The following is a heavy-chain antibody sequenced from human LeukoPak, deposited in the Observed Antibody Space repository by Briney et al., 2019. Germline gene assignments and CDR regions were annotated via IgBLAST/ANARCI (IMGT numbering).Heavy chain of an antibody. Sequence: SETLSLTCTVSGGSISSSSYYWGWIRQPPGKGLEWIGSIYYSGSTYYNPSLKSRVTISVDTSKNQFSLKLSSVTAADTAVYYCARRSSWYNWFDPWGQGTLVTVSS. D-gene: IGHD6-13*01. CDR2: IYYSGST. CDR1: GGSISSSSYY. CDR3: ARRSSWYNWFDP. V-gene: IGHV4-39*01. J-gene: IGHJ5*02.